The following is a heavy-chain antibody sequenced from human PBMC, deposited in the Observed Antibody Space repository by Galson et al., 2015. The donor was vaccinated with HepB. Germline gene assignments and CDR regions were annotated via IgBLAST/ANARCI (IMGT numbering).Heavy chain of an antibody. CDR2: ISSSSSYI. J-gene: IGHJ4*02. CDR3: ARDRGRLREAFDY. V-gene: IGHV3-21*01. D-gene: IGHD4-17*01. CDR1: GFTFSSYS. Sequence: SLRLSCAASGFTFSSYSMNWVRQAPGKGLEWVSSISSSSSYIYYADSVKGRFTISRDNAKNSLYLQMNSLRAEDTAVYYCARDRGRLREAFDYWGQGTLVTVSS.